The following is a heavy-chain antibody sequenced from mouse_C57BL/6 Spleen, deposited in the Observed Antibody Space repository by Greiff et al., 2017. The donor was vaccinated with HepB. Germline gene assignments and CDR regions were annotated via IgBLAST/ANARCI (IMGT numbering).Heavy chain of an antibody. CDR2: INPNNGGT. V-gene: IGHV1-18*01. Sequence: VQLQQSGPELVKPGASVKIPCKASGYTFTDYNMDWVKQSHGKSLEWIGDINPNNGGTIYNQKFKGKATLTVDKSSSTAYMELRSLTSEDTAVYYCASGSGLDYWGQGTTLTVSS. CDR1: GYTFTDYN. CDR3: ASGSGLDY. J-gene: IGHJ2*01. D-gene: IGHD3-2*02.